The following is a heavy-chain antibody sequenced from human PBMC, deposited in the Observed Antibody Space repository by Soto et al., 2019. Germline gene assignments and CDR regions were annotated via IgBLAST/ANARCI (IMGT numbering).Heavy chain of an antibody. CDR2: INPNSGGT. D-gene: IGHD3-10*01. Sequence: ASVKVSCKXSGYTFTGYYMHWVRQAPGQGLEWMGWINPNSGGTNYAQKFQGWVTMTRDTSISTAYMELSRLRSDDTAVYYCARDTYYYGSGSYYTPYYYYGMDVWGQGTTVTVSS. CDR3: ARDTYYYGSGSYYTPYYYYGMDV. J-gene: IGHJ6*02. V-gene: IGHV1-2*04. CDR1: GYTFTGYY.